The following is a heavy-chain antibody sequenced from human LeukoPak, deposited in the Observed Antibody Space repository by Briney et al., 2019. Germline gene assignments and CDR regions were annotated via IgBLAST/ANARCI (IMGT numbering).Heavy chain of an antibody. CDR3: ARVPYYDSSGYTFDY. J-gene: IGHJ4*02. V-gene: IGHV3-21*01. D-gene: IGHD3-22*01. CDR2: ISSSSYI. CDR1: GFTFSSYS. Sequence: GGSLRLSCAASGFTFSSYSMNWVRQAPGKGLEWVSSISSSSYIYYADSVKGRFTISRDNAKNSLYLQMNSLRAEDTAVYYCARVPYYDSSGYTFDYWGQGTLVTVSS.